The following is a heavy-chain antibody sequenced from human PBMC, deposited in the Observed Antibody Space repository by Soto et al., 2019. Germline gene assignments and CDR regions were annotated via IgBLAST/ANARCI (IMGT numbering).Heavy chain of an antibody. CDR3: AKDRLWFGRATEDN. Sequence: SETLSLTCTVSGDSVSNSPNYWTWIRQAPGKGLEWIGYVHNSGKTNYNSSLKSRVTMSLDTSKNQFSLKLNSVTAADTAIYYCAKDRLWFGRATEDNWGQGIQVTVSS. V-gene: IGHV4-61*01. CDR1: GDSVSNSPNY. CDR2: VHNSGKT. D-gene: IGHD3-10*01. J-gene: IGHJ4*02.